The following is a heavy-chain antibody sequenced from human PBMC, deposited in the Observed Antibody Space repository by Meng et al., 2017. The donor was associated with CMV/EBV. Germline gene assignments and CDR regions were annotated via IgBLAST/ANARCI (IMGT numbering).Heavy chain of an antibody. J-gene: IGHJ4*01. CDR1: ASTFTGYG. V-gene: IGHV1-18*01. D-gene: IGHD2-21*01. Sequence: QVRLAWSRVEVEMPGASRKVSCKASASTFTGYGISWVRHAPGQGLEWMGWISVYNGHTNFAQNLQGRVTMTTDTSTSTAYVELRSLRSDDTAIYYCARGVPLGIIYSFDYWGQGTLVTVSS. CDR3: ARGVPLGIIYSFDY. CDR2: ISVYNGHT.